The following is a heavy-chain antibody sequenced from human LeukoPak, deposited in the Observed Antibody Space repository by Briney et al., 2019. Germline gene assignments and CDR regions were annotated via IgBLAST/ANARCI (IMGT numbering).Heavy chain of an antibody. D-gene: IGHD2-21*01. V-gene: IGHV1-8*01. Sequence: ASVQVSCKASGYNFTSYDINWVRQATGQGLEWMGWMTPNSGNTGYAQKFQGRVTMTRNTSITTAYIELSSPRSEDTAVYYCARGAPDSKLVYFDLWGRGTLVTVSS. CDR3: ARGAPDSKLVYFDL. J-gene: IGHJ2*01. CDR1: GYNFTSYD. CDR2: MTPNSGNT.